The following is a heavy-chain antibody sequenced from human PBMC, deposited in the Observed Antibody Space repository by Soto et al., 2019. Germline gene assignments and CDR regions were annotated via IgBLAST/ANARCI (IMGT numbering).Heavy chain of an antibody. CDR3: AREVGWSFDY. V-gene: IGHV3-7*01. CDR1: GFTFSSYA. Sequence: GSLRLSCAASGFTFSSYAMSWVRQAPGKGLEWVATTMGDGSEKYYVASVRGRFTVSRDNARNSLYLQMNSLRVEDTAVYYCAREVGWSFDYWGQGTLVTVSS. J-gene: IGHJ4*02. CDR2: TMGDGSEK. D-gene: IGHD6-19*01.